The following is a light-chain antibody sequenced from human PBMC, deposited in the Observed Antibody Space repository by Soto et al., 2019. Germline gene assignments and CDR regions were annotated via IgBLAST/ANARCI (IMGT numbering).Light chain of an antibody. V-gene: IGLV1-40*01. CDR3: QSFETSLSVGV. CDR1: SSNIGAGYD. CDR2: RNN. Sequence: QSVLTQPPSVSGAPGQRVTISCTGSSSNIGAGYDVHWYQQLPGTAPKLVIFRNNNRPSGVPDRFSGSKSGTSASLAITGLQAEDEADYCCQSFETSLSVGVFGGGTKLTVL. J-gene: IGLJ3*02.